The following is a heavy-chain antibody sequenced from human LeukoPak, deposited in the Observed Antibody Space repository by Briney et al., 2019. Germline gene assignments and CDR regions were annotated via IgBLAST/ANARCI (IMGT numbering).Heavy chain of an antibody. CDR1: GGTFISYT. CDR2: IIPILGIA. J-gene: IGHJ5*02. V-gene: IGHV1-69*04. D-gene: IGHD2-2*01. CDR3: ARDRQYQLLKVLYNWFDP. Sequence: SVKVSCKASGGTFISYTISWVRQAPGQRLEWMGRIIPILGIANYAQKFQGRVTITADKSTSTAYMELSSLRSEDTAVYYCARDRQYQLLKVLYNWFDPWGQGTLVTVSS.